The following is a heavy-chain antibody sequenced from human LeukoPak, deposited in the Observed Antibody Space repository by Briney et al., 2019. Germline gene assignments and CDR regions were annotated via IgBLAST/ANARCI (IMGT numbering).Heavy chain of an antibody. Sequence: GASVKVSCKASGYTFTSYGISWVRQAPGQGLEWMGWISAYNGNTNYAQKLKGRVTMTTDTSTSTAYMELRSLRSDDTAVYYCARVRSSNDYGDYEDYFDYWGQGTLVTVSS. CDR3: ARVRSSNDYGDYEDYFDY. J-gene: IGHJ4*02. CDR1: GYTFTSYG. D-gene: IGHD4-17*01. V-gene: IGHV1-18*01. CDR2: ISAYNGNT.